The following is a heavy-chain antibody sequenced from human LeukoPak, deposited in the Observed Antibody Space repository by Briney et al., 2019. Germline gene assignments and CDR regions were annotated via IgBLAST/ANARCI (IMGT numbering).Heavy chain of an antibody. Sequence: SETLSLTCAVSGGSISSGGYSWSWIRQPPGKGLEWIGYIYHSGSTYYNPSPKSRVTISIDRTKNQFSLKLSSVTAADTAVYYCARAGYYYDSSGLFDYWGQGTLVTVSS. CDR1: GGSISSGGYS. CDR2: IYHSGST. J-gene: IGHJ4*02. CDR3: ARAGYYYDSSGLFDY. V-gene: IGHV4-30-2*01. D-gene: IGHD3-22*01.